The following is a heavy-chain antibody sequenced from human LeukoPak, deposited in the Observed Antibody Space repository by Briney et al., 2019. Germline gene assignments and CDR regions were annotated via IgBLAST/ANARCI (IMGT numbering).Heavy chain of an antibody. D-gene: IGHD6-6*01. CDR1: GYTFTGYY. CDR2: INPNSGGT. Sequence: GASVKVSCEASGYTFTGYYMHWVRQAPGQGLEWMGWINPNSGGTNYAQKFQGRVTMTRDTSISTAYMELSRLRSDDTAVYCCARARQTDAFDIWGQGTMVTVSS. V-gene: IGHV1-2*02. CDR3: ARARQTDAFDI. J-gene: IGHJ3*02.